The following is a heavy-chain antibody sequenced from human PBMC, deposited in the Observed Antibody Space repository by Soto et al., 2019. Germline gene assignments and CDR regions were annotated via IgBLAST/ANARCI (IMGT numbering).Heavy chain of an antibody. V-gene: IGHV4-34*01. CDR2: INHSGST. D-gene: IGHD6-6*01. J-gene: IGHJ4*02. CDR1: GGSFSGYY. Sequence: QVQLQQWGAGLLKPSETLSLTCAVYGGSFSGYYWSWIRQPPGKGLEWIGEINHSGSTNYNPSLKSRFTISVETSNNQFSLKLSSVTAADTAVYYCARGVGSYSSSPAVFDYWGQGSLVTVSS. CDR3: ARGVGSYSSSPAVFDY.